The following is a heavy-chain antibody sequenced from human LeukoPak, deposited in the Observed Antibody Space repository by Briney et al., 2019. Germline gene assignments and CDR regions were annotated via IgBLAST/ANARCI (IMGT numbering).Heavy chain of an antibody. Sequence: PGGSLRLSCAASGFTFSDYYMSWIRQAPGKGLEWVSYISSSGSTIYYADSVKGRFTISRDNGKNSLYLQMNSLRAEDTAVYYCARSLEWLFPNWFDPWGQGTLVTVSS. CDR1: GFTFSDYY. CDR2: ISSSGSTI. CDR3: ARSLEWLFPNWFDP. V-gene: IGHV3-11*01. J-gene: IGHJ5*02. D-gene: IGHD3-3*01.